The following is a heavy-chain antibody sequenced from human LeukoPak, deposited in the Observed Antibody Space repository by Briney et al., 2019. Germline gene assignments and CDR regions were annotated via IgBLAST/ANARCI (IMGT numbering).Heavy chain of an antibody. V-gene: IGHV3-66*01. CDR2: IYSGGST. Sequence: GGSLRLSCTASGFTFGDYAMSWFRQAPGKGLEWVSVIYSGGSTYYADSVKGRFTISRDNSKNTLYLQMNSLRAEDTAVYYCARDYYGSGSYYDYYYMDVWGKGTTVTISS. D-gene: IGHD3-10*01. J-gene: IGHJ6*03. CDR1: GFTFGDYA. CDR3: ARDYYGSGSYYDYYYMDV.